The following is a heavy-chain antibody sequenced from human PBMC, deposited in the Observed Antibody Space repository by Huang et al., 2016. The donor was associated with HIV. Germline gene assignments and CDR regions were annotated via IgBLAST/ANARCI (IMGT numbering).Heavy chain of an antibody. J-gene: IGHJ6*02. Sequence: QLRESGPGLVTPSETLSLTCSASGTSMTSCTFYWGWFRQPPGGGLEWIGSVYFLGNTYDTPSLKSRVTISIDTANKQYSMRLTSVTAADTAVYFCAREVRSVDTDRPDGYYYRGLDVWGQGTTVIVSS. CDR1: GTSMTSCTFY. CDR3: AREVRSVDTDRPDGYYYRGLDV. D-gene: IGHD2-2*03. V-gene: IGHV4-39*02. CDR2: VYFLGNT.